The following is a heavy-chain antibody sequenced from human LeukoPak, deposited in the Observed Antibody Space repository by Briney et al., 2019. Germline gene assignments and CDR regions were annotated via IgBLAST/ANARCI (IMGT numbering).Heavy chain of an antibody. J-gene: IGHJ4*02. CDR1: GGSITSYY. V-gene: IGHV4-59*08. D-gene: IGHD3-10*01. CDR2: VYYSGSA. CDR3: ARHEKLGQFDY. Sequence: SETLSLTCTVSGGSITSYYWSWIRQPPGKGLEWIGYVYYSGSANYNPSLKSRVTISVDTSKNQFSLKLSSVTAADTAVYYCARHEKLGQFDYWGQGTLVTVSS.